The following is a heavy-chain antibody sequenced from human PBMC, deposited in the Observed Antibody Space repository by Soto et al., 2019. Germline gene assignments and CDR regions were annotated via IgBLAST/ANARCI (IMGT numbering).Heavy chain of an antibody. J-gene: IGHJ6*02. CDR3: ARGNPYYYDSSGYYLREYYSYGMDV. Sequence: RESLKISCQGSGYSFTNYWVGWVRQIPGRGLEWMGIIYPGDSDTRYSPSFQGQVTISADKSISTAYLQWSSLKASDTAMYYCARGNPYYYDSSGYYLREYYSYGMDVWGQGTTFTVSS. CDR2: IYPGDSDT. D-gene: IGHD3-22*01. CDR1: GYSFTNYW. V-gene: IGHV5-51*01.